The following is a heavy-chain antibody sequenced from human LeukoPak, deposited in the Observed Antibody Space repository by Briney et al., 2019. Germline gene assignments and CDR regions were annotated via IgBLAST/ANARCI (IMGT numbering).Heavy chain of an antibody. Sequence: PGGSLRLSCAASGFTFSSYAMSWVRQAPGKGLEWVSSISGSGTNTDYADSVKGRFTISRDNSKNTPYLQMNSLRAGDTAVYYCARFFPRSGYYDYWGQGTLVTVSS. CDR1: GFTFSSYA. CDR2: ISGSGTNT. D-gene: IGHD3-22*01. V-gene: IGHV3-23*01. J-gene: IGHJ4*02. CDR3: ARFFPRSGYYDY.